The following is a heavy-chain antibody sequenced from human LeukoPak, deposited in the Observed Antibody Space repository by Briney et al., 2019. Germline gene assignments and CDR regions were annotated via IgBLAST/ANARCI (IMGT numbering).Heavy chain of an antibody. Sequence: SETLSLTCAVYGGSFSGYYWSWIRQPPGKGLEWIGEINHSGSTNYNPSLKSRVTISVDTSKNQFSLKLSSVTAADTAVYYCARHGLLWFGEYNWFDPWAREPWSPSPQ. V-gene: IGHV4-34*01. J-gene: IGHJ5*02. CDR1: GGSFSGYY. CDR3: ARHGLLWFGEYNWFDP. CDR2: INHSGST. D-gene: IGHD3-10*01.